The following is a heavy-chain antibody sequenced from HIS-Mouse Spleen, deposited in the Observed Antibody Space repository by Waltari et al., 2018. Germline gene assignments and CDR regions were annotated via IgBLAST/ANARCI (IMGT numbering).Heavy chain of an antibody. CDR1: GFTFSSYG. CDR2: ISYDGSNK. Sequence: QVQLVESGGGVVQPGRSLRLSCAASGFTFSSYGMHWVRQAPGKGLEWVAVISYDGSNKSYADSVKGRFTISRDNSKNTLYLKMNSLRAEDTAVYYCAKGSGRELLREGYYFDYWGQGTLVTVSS. V-gene: IGHV3-30*18. D-gene: IGHD1-26*01. J-gene: IGHJ4*02. CDR3: AKGSGRELLREGYYFDY.